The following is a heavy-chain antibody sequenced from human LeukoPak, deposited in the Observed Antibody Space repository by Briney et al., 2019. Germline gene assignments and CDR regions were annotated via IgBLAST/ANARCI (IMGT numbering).Heavy chain of an antibody. J-gene: IGHJ4*02. CDR3: ARRAGAYSHPYDY. CDR2: ISFDGTDA. CDR1: GFTFSSYA. Sequence: LTGGSLRLSCAASGFTFSSYAIHWVRQAPGKGLEWVAVISFDGTDAFYADSVKGRFTISRDNSKNTLYLQMNSLRADDTAVYYCARRAGAYSHPYDYWGQGTLVTVSS. V-gene: IGHV3-30*04. D-gene: IGHD4/OR15-4a*01.